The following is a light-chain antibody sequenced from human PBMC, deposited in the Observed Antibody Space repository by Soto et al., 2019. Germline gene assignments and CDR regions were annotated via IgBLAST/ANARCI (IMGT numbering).Light chain of an antibody. Sequence: EIVLTQSPGTLSLSPGERATLSCRASQSVSSSYLAWYQQKPGQAPRLLIYGASSRATGIPDRFSGSGSGPDFTLTIGRLEPEDFAAYYCQQYGSSPLTFGGWTKVEIK. CDR1: QSVSSSY. CDR2: GAS. CDR3: QQYGSSPLT. V-gene: IGKV3-20*01. J-gene: IGKJ4*01.